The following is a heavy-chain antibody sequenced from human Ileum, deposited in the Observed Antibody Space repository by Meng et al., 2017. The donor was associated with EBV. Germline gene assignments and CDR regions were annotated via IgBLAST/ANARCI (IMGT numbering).Heavy chain of an antibody. CDR1: GGSISSSNW. J-gene: IGHJ4*02. Sequence: QVQVQEAGPRLVKPSGTLSLTCAVSGGSISSSNWWNWVRQPPGKGLEWIGEIYYSGSTIYNPSLKSRVTISVDKSKNLFSLKLSSVTAADTAVYYCARGYGSGRDYFDYWGQGTLVTVSS. D-gene: IGHD3-10*01. CDR3: ARGYGSGRDYFDY. V-gene: IGHV4-4*02. CDR2: IYYSGST.